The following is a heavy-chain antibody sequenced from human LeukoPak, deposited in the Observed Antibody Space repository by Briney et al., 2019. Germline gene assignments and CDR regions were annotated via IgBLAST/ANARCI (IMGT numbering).Heavy chain of an antibody. CDR1: GGSISTYY. V-gene: IGHV4-59*08. D-gene: IGHD5-24*01. Sequence: PSETLSLTCTVSGGSISTYYWSWLRQPPGKGREGRWGIYYSGTTKYNPSLTSRVTMLVDTSKNQFSLKLNSVTAAATAVYYCATHLRSGDGNYRIFDFWGQGTLVTVSS. J-gene: IGHJ4*02. CDR3: ATHLRSGDGNYRIFDF. CDR2: IYYSGTT.